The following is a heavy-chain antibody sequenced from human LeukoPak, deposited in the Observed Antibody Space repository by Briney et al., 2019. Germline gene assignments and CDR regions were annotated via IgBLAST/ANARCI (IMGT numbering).Heavy chain of an antibody. J-gene: IGHJ6*03. Sequence: SETLSLTCTVSGGSISSYYWSWIRQPPGKGLEWIGYNYYSGSTNYNPSLKSRVTISVDTSKNQFSLKLSSVTAADTAVYYCARGGGLGYYYYYMDVWGKGTTVTISS. D-gene: IGHD3/OR15-3a*01. CDR3: ARGGGLGYYYYYMDV. CDR1: GGSISSYY. V-gene: IGHV4-59*01. CDR2: NYYSGST.